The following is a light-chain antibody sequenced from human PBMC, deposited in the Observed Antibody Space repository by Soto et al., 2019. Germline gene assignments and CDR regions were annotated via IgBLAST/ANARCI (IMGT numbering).Light chain of an antibody. CDR1: QGMSNS. CDR2: AAA. J-gene: IGKJ1*01. Sequence: DVQMTQSPSYLSASIGDRVTITCRASQGMSNSLAWYQQKPGKAPKLLIYAAATLQAGVPSRFSGSGSGTAFALTISSLQPEDVATYYCQKYNSAPWTFGQGTKVEIK. CDR3: QKYNSAPWT. V-gene: IGKV1-27*01.